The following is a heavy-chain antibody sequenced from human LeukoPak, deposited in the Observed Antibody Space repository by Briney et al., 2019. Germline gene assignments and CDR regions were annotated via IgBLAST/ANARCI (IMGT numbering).Heavy chain of an antibody. CDR1: GGTFTGYY. J-gene: IGHJ5*02. D-gene: IGHD3-22*01. Sequence: ASVKVSCKASGGTFTGYYMHWVRQAPGQGLEWMGWINPNSGGTNYAQKFQGRVTMTRDTSISTAYMELSRLRSDDTAVYYCARDHDSRVGWFDPWGQGTLVTVSS. CDR2: INPNSGGT. CDR3: ARDHDSRVGWFDP. V-gene: IGHV1-2*02.